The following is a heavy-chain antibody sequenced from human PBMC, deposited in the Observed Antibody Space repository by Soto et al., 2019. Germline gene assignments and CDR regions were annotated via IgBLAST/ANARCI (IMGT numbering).Heavy chain of an antibody. D-gene: IGHD1-7*01. Sequence: QVQLVESGGGVVQPGRSLRLSCAASGFTFSTYTMHWVRQAPGKGLEWVAIISYDGSNKYYADSVKGRFTISRDNSKNTLYLQMSSLRPEDTAVYCCAREGSNYYFDLWGRGTLVTVSS. CDR1: GFTFSTYT. J-gene: IGHJ2*01. CDR3: AREGSNYYFDL. V-gene: IGHV3-30-3*01. CDR2: ISYDGSNK.